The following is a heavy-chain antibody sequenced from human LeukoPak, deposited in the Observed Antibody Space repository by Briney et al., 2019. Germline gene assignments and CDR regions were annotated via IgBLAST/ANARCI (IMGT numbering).Heavy chain of an antibody. CDR1: GGSISSGGYY. CDR3: ARAGVRIKDVPAAILWYFDY. V-gene: IGHV4-31*03. D-gene: IGHD2-2*02. CDR2: IYYSGST. Sequence: SQTLSLTCTVSGGSISSGGYYWSWIRQHPGKGPEWIGYIYYSGSTYYNPSLKSRVTISVDTSKNQFSLKLSSVTAADTAVYYCARAGVRIKDVPAAILWYFDYWGQGTLVTVSS. J-gene: IGHJ4*02.